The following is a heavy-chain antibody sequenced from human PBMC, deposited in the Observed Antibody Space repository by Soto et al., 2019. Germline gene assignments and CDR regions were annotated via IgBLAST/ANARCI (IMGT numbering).Heavy chain of an antibody. V-gene: IGHV4-61*03. J-gene: IGHJ4*02. D-gene: IGHD3-22*01. CDR2: IYNSGRT. CDR1: GGSINSGGYF. CDR3: ARGHFDSRGYSNALDY. Sequence: PSETLSLTCSVSGGSINSGGYFWSWTRQHPGKGLEWIGHIYNSGRTDSSPSLKSRVTISLDMSKNHVSLILKSVNIADSAIYYCARGHFDSRGYSNALDYWGQGIQVTVSS.